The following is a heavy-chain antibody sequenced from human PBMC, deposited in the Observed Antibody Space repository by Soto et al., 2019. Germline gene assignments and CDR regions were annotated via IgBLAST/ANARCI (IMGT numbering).Heavy chain of an antibody. CDR1: GGSIASSSYY. J-gene: IGHJ4*02. CDR3: ARASRQQPRFPFDY. CDR2: IYYSGNT. V-gene: IGHV4-39*01. Sequence: TSETLSLTCTVSGGSIASSSYYWGWIRQPPGKGLEWIGSIYYSGNTYYTPSLKSRVTISVDTSKNQFSLKLSSVTAADTAVYYCARASRQQPRFPFDYWGQGTLVTVSS. D-gene: IGHD6-13*01.